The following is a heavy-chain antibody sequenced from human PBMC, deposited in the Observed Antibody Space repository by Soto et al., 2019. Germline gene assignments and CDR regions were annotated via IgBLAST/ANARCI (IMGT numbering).Heavy chain of an antibody. CDR3: ARGRLDDFWSGYLYYLDS. V-gene: IGHV4-34*01. J-gene: IGHJ4*02. D-gene: IGHD3-3*01. Sequence: PSETLSLTCAVYGGSFSGYYWTWIRQPPGTGLEWIGEINHSGSTNYNPSLKSRVTISVDTSKNQFSLKLTSVTAADTAVYYCARGRLDDFWSGYLYYLDSWGLGTLVTVSS. CDR2: INHSGST. CDR1: GGSFSGYY.